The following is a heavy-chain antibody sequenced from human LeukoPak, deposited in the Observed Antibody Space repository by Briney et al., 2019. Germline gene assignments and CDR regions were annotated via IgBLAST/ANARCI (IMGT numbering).Heavy chain of an antibody. Sequence: ASVKVSCKASGYTFTCFGISWVRQAPGQGLEWMGWISTYNGNTYYAQKLQGRVTMTTDTSTSTAYMELRSLRSDDTAVFYCARDYYSDSSGYWADYFDYWGQGTLVTVSS. CDR1: GYTFTCFG. J-gene: IGHJ4*02. CDR2: ISTYNGNT. D-gene: IGHD3-22*01. V-gene: IGHV1-18*01. CDR3: ARDYYSDSSGYWADYFDY.